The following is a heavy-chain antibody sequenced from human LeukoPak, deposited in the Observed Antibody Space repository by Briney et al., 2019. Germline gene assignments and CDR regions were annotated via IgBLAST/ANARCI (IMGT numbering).Heavy chain of an antibody. Sequence: GGSLRLSCAASGFTFSYYSMNWVRQAPGKGLEWLSYISSTSSAIYYEDSLKGRFTISRDNAKNSLYLQMNSLRAEDTAVYYCARVIGSYGDSAYWGQGTLVTVSS. J-gene: IGHJ4*02. V-gene: IGHV3-48*04. CDR3: ARVIGSYGDSAY. D-gene: IGHD3-16*01. CDR1: GFTFSYYS. CDR2: ISSTSSAI.